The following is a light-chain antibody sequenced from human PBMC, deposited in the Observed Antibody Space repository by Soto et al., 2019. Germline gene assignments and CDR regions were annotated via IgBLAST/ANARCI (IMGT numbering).Light chain of an antibody. CDR2: SNN. CDR1: NSNIGSYT. CDR3: AAWDDSLRGL. V-gene: IGLV1-44*01. J-gene: IGLJ2*01. Sequence: QSVLTQPPSASGTPGQRVTISCSGSNSNIGSYTVNWYQQLPGTAPKLLIYSNNQRPSGVPDRFSGSKSGTSASLAISGLQSEDEADYYCAAWDDSLRGLFGGGTKVTVL.